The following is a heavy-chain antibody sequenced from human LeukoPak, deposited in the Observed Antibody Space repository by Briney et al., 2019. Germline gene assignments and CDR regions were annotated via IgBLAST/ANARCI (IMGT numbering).Heavy chain of an antibody. Sequence: RGSVKVSCKASGSTFPSHAMTWLRQAPGLGPEWMGWISTSNGDKNYVQNLQGRITLTIDTSTTTAYMELRSLRSDDTAIYYCATRGITAARLDYWGQGTLVTVSS. J-gene: IGHJ4*02. CDR1: GSTFPSHA. D-gene: IGHD2-2*01. CDR3: ATRGITAARLDY. V-gene: IGHV1-18*04. CDR2: ISTSNGDK.